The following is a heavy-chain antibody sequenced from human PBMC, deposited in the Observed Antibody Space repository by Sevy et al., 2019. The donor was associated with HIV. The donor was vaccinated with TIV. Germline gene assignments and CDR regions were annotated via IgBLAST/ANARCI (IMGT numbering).Heavy chain of an antibody. CDR2: IYYSGST. J-gene: IGHJ5*02. CDR3: AREMTLGELSLRGTNWFDP. D-gene: IGHD3-16*02. V-gene: IGHV4-59*01. Sequence: SETLSLTCTVSGGSISSYYWSWIRQPPVKGLEWIGYIYYSGSTNYNPSLKSRVTISVDTSKNQFSLKLSSVTAADTAVYYCAREMTLGELSLRGTNWFDPWGQGTLVTVSS. CDR1: GGSISSYY.